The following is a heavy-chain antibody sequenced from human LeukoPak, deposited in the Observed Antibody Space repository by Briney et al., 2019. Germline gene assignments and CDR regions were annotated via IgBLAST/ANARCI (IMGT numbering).Heavy chain of an antibody. V-gene: IGHV3-11*01. D-gene: IGHD1-26*01. J-gene: IGHJ4*02. CDR1: GGSFSGYY. CDR3: ARDRTYGTYHFDY. Sequence: LSLTCAVYGGSFSGYYWSWIRQPPGKGLEWVSYISSSGSTIYYADSVKGRFTISRDSAKNSLYLQMNSLRAEDTALYYCARDRTYGTYHFDYWGQGTLVTVSS. CDR2: ISSSGSTI.